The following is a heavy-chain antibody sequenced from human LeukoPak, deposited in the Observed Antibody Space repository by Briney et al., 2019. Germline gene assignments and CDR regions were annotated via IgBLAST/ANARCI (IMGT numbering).Heavy chain of an antibody. CDR2: IYYSGST. CDR1: GGSISSSSYS. D-gene: IGHD2-15*01. V-gene: IGHV4-39*07. Sequence: PSETLSLTCSVSGGSISSSSYSWGWIRQPPGKGLEWIGSIYYSGSTYYNPSLKSRVTISVDTSKNQFSLKLSSVTAADTAVYYCASPWIRSGCSGGSCSDYWGQGTLVTVSS. CDR3: ASPWIRSGCSGGSCSDY. J-gene: IGHJ4*02.